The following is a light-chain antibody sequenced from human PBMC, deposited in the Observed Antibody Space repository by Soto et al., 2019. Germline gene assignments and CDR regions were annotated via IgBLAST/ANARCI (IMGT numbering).Light chain of an antibody. CDR2: DTG. V-gene: IGLV7-46*01. CDR1: TGTLTSCHC. CDR3: LLYHNGARV. J-gene: IGLJ2*01. Sequence: QAVVTQEHSLTVSPGGTVTLTCGSSTGTLTSCHCSYWIQQKPGQAPGALIFDTGNKPSWSPARFSGSLLGGKAALTLSGSQPEDEAHYYCLLYHNGARVFGGGTKLT.